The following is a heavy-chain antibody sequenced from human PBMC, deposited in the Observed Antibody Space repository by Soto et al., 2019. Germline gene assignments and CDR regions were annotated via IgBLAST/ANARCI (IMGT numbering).Heavy chain of an antibody. Sequence: GGSLRLSCAASGFTFSSYAMSWVRQDPGKGLEWVSAISGSGGSTYYADSVKGRFTIARDNSKNTLYLQMKSLRAEDTAVYYCAPQKGGFQSFDYWGQGTLVTVSS. CDR1: GFTFSSYA. V-gene: IGHV3-23*01. CDR3: APQKGGFQSFDY. CDR2: ISGSGGST. J-gene: IGHJ4*02. D-gene: IGHD3-16*01.